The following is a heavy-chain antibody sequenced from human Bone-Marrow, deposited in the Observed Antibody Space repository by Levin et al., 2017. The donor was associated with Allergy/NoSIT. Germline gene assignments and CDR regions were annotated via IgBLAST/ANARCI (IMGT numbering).Heavy chain of an antibody. CDR2: INPNSGGT. CDR1: GHPFADYY. Sequence: ASVKVSCKASGHPFADYYIHWVRQAPGQGLEWMGWINPNSGGTDFAQKFQDRVTMTGDTSISTPYMHLNMLTSDDTAVYFCSSASSGSHTPIDFWGQGTLVTVSS. CDR3: SSASSGSHTPIDF. D-gene: IGHD2-15*01. J-gene: IGHJ4*02. V-gene: IGHV1-2*02.